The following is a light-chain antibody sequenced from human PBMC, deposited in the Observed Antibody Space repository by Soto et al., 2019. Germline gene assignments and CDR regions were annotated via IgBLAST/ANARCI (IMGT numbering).Light chain of an antibody. Sequence: VLTQPPSASGTPGQRGTISCSGSSSNIGSNTVNWYQQLPGTAPKLLIYSNNQRPSGVPDRFSGSKSGTSASLAISGLQSEDEADYYCAAWDDSLNGSYVFGPGTKVTV. CDR1: SSNIGSNT. CDR3: AAWDDSLNGSYV. V-gene: IGLV1-44*01. CDR2: SNN. J-gene: IGLJ1*01.